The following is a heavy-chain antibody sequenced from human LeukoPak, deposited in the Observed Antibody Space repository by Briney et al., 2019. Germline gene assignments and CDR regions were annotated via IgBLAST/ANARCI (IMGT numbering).Heavy chain of an antibody. CDR1: GFTFSSYS. CDR2: ISSSSSYI. CDR3: ARMYSSGWYGAFDI. V-gene: IGHV3-21*01. D-gene: IGHD6-19*01. J-gene: IGHJ3*02. Sequence: GGSLRLSCAASGFTFSSYSMNWVRQAPGKGLEWVSSISSSSSYIYYADLVKGRFTISRDNAKNSLYLQMNSLRAEDTAVYYCARMYSSGWYGAFDIWGQGTMVTVSS.